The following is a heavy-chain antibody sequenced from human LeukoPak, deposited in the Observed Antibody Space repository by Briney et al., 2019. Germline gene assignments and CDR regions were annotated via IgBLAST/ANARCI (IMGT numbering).Heavy chain of an antibody. V-gene: IGHV4-34*01. Sequence: SETLSLTCAVYGGSFSGYYWSWIRQPPGKGLEWIGEINHSGSTNYNPSLKSRVTISVDTSKNQFSLKLSSVTAADTAVYYCAREFPYYYDSSGYYHHYFDYWGQGTLVTVSS. CDR2: INHSGST. D-gene: IGHD3-22*01. CDR1: GGSFSGYY. J-gene: IGHJ4*02. CDR3: AREFPYYYDSSGYYHHYFDY.